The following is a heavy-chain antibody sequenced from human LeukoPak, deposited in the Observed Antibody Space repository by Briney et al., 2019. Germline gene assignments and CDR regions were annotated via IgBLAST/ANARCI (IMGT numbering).Heavy chain of an antibody. CDR1: GFTFSNYP. V-gene: IGHV3-30-3*01. D-gene: IGHD1-26*01. CDR2: ISFDGSNK. Sequence: SGGSLRLSCAASGFTFSNYPIHWVRQAPGKGLEWVAVISFDGSNKYYVDSVKGRFTISRDNSKNTLYLQMNSLRAEDTAVYYCARDLGGSYVGGRPFFDYWGQGILVTVSS. J-gene: IGHJ4*02. CDR3: ARDLGGSYVGGRPFFDY.